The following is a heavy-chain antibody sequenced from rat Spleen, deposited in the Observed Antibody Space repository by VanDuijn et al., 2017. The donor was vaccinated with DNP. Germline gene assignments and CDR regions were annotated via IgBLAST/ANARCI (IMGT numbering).Heavy chain of an antibody. CDR1: GFTFSNYW. D-gene: IGHD1-10*01. J-gene: IGHJ4*01. Sequence: EVLLVETGGGLVQPGRSLVLSCVASGFTFSNYWMFWIRQAPGKGLEWVACINTDGGSTCYPDSVKGRFTISRDNAENTVYLQMNSLRSEDTATYYCAKDLNYWAMGAWGHGTSVTVSS. V-gene: IGHV5-58*01. CDR3: AKDLNYWAMGA. CDR2: INTDGGST.